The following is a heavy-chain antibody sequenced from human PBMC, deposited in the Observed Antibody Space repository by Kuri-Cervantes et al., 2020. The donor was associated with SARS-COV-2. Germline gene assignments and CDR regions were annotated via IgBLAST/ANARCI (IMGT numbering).Heavy chain of an antibody. CDR2: INHSGST. V-gene: IGHV4-39*07. Sequence: ESLKISCTVSGGSIRSSSYYWSWIRQPPGKGLEWIGEINHSGSTNYNPSLKGRVTISVDTSKNQFSLKLSSVTAADTAVYYCATSYCGGDCYLYYYYGMDVWGQGTTVTVSS. CDR3: ATSYCGGDCYLYYYYGMDV. J-gene: IGHJ6*02. D-gene: IGHD2-21*02. CDR1: GGSIRSSSYY.